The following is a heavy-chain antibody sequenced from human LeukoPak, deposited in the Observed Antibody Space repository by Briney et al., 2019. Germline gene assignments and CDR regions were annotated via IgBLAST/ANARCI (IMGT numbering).Heavy chain of an antibody. J-gene: IGHJ5*02. Sequence: GGSLRLSCAASGFTFSSYWVNWVRQAPGKGLEWVANIKQDGSEKKYVDSVKGRFTISRDNAKNSLYLQMNSLRAEDTAVYYCMTASRSSSWPPPTWGQGTLVTVSS. CDR1: GFTFSSYW. CDR3: MTASRSSSWPPPT. CDR2: IKQDGSEK. D-gene: IGHD6-13*01. V-gene: IGHV3-7*01.